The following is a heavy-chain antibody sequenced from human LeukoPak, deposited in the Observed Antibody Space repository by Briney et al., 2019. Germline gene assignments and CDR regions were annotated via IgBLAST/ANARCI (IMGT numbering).Heavy chain of an antibody. J-gene: IGHJ6*02. V-gene: IGHV1-69*13. CDR3: ATGEGYYDSSGYYPLYGMDV. CDR2: IIPIFATA. D-gene: IGHD3-22*01. Sequence: ASVRVSCKASGYTFTSYGISWVRQAPGQGLEWMGGIIPIFATANYAQKFQGRVTITADESTSTAYMELSSLRSEDTAVYYCATGEGYYDSSGYYPLYGMDVWGQGTTVTVPS. CDR1: GYTFTSYG.